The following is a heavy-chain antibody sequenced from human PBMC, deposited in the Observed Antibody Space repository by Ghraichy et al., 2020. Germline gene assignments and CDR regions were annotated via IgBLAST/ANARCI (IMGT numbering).Heavy chain of an antibody. J-gene: IGHJ5*02. CDR3: ARDRSRIAVAVGWFDP. CDR2: IKQDGSEK. D-gene: IGHD6-19*01. CDR1: GFTFSSYW. V-gene: IGHV3-7*03. Sequence: GGSLRLSCAASGFTFSSYWMSWVRQAPGKGLEWVANIKQDGSEKYYVDSVKGRFTISRDNAKNSLYLQMNSLRAEDTAVYYCARDRSRIAVAVGWFDPWGQGTLVTVSS.